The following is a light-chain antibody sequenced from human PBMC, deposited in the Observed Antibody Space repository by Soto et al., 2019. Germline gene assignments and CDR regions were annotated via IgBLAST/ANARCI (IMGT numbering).Light chain of an antibody. CDR3: QQRSNWPRGPT. CDR2: DAS. J-gene: IGKJ4*01. CDR1: QSVSSY. V-gene: IGKV3-11*01. Sequence: EIVLTQSPATLSLSPGERATLSCRASQSVSSYLAWYQQKPGQAPRLLIYDASNRATGIPARFSGSGSGTDFTLTISSLEPEDFAVYYCQQRSNWPRGPTLGGGTKVEIK.